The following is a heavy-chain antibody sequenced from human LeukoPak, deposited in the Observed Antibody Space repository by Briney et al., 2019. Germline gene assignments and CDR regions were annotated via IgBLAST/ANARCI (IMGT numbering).Heavy chain of an antibody. CDR3: AKDDIVVVVAASFPDY. CDR2: ISGSGGST. J-gene: IGHJ4*02. V-gene: IGHV3-23*01. D-gene: IGHD2-15*01. Sequence: GGSLRLSCAASGFTFSSYAMSWVRQAPGKGLEWVSAISGSGGSTYYADSVKGRFTISRDNSKNTLYLQMNSLRAEDTAVYYCAKDDIVVVVAASFPDYWGQGTLVTVSS. CDR1: GFTFSSYA.